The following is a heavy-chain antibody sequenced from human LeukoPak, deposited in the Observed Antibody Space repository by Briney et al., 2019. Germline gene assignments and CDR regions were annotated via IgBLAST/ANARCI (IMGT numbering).Heavy chain of an antibody. Sequence: PGGSLRLSCVASGFTFSSYWMHWVRQAPGKGLVWVSRINSDGSSTSYADSVKGRFTISRDNAKNTLYLQMNSLRAEDTAVYYCARDPCSGGSCYVGGFDYWGQGTLVTVSS. CDR1: GFTFSSYW. J-gene: IGHJ4*02. D-gene: IGHD2-15*01. V-gene: IGHV3-74*01. CDR2: INSDGSST. CDR3: ARDPCSGGSCYVGGFDY.